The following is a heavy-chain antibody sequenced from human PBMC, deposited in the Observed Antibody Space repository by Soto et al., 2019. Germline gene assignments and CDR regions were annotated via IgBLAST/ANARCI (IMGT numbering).Heavy chain of an antibody. Sequence: EGQLLQSGGDLVQPGGSLRLSCAGSGLTLRSYAMTWIRQTPEKGLEWVSTITGRSAVPSYADSVNGRFTVSRDNSKKPLYLQMNSRRPNDTAIYYCAKGGPFTGGFDPWGQGTLVTVSA. CDR3: AKGGPFTGGFDP. V-gene: IGHV3-23*01. CDR1: GLTLRSYA. J-gene: IGHJ5*02. CDR2: ITGRSAVP. D-gene: IGHD3-16*01.